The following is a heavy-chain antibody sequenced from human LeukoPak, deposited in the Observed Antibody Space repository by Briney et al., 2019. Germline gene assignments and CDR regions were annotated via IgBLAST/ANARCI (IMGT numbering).Heavy chain of an antibody. D-gene: IGHD1-26*01. CDR2: ISPGDTT. V-gene: IGHV3-23*01. CDR3: ARVVGATWPGAFDI. Sequence: GGSLRLSCVASGFTFSSHAMGWVRQASGKGLEWVASISPGDTTYYADSVKGRFTVSRDNSKNTLSLQMNSLRAEDTAVYYCARVVGATWPGAFDIWGQGTMVTVSS. CDR1: GFTFSSHA. J-gene: IGHJ3*02.